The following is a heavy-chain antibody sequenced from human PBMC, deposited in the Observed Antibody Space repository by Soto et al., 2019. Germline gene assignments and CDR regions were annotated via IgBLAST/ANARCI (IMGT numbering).Heavy chain of an antibody. D-gene: IGHD6-19*01. Sequence: QVQLVESGGGVVQPGRSLRLSCAASGFTFSSYGMHWVRQAPGKGLEWVAVISYDGSNKYYADSVKGRFTISRDNSKNTLDLQINSLRAEDRAVYYCAKGGVAVADIDYWGQGTLVTVSS. CDR2: ISYDGSNK. CDR3: AKGGVAVADIDY. J-gene: IGHJ4*02. V-gene: IGHV3-30*18. CDR1: GFTFSSYG.